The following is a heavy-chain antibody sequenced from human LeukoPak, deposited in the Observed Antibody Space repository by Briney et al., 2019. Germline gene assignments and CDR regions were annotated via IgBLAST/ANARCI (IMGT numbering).Heavy chain of an antibody. J-gene: IGHJ6*03. V-gene: IGHV4-39*01. D-gene: IGHD3-10*01. CDR1: GGSISSNSYY. Sequence: PSETLSLTCTVSGGSISSNSYYWGWIRQPPGKGLEWIGTIYYSGSTYYNPSLKSRVTISVDTSKNQFSLKLSSVTAADTAVYYCARLYYYGSGSYYNWAEYYYYMDVWGKGTTVTVSS. CDR2: IYYSGST. CDR3: ARLYYYGSGSYYNWAEYYYYMDV.